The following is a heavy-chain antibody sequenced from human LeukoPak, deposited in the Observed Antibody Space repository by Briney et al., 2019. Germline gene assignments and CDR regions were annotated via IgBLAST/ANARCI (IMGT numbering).Heavy chain of an antibody. CDR3: ARGRGEGRGISMVRGVRAPSYNWFDP. J-gene: IGHJ5*02. D-gene: IGHD3-10*01. Sequence: SETLSLTCTVSGGSISSYYWSWIRQPPGKGLEWIGYIYYTGSTYCNPSLKSRVTISVNTSKNQFSLKLSSVTAADTAVYYCARGRGEGRGISMVRGVRAPSYNWFDPWGHGTLVTVSS. V-gene: IGHV4-59*12. CDR2: IYYTGST. CDR1: GGSISSYY.